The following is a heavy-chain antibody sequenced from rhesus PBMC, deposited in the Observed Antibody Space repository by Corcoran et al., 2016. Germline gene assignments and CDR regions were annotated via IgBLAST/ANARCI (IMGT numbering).Heavy chain of an antibody. D-gene: IGHD2-21*01. Sequence: QVQLQESGPGLVKPSETLSLTCAVPGGSISDDYYWSWIRQPPGKGLEWIGYIYGRCWRTNFNPSLKNRVTISIDTSKNQFSLNLSSVTAADTAVYYCARGILYWSCAFDFWGQGLRVTVSS. V-gene: IGHV4-106*01. CDR3: ARGILYWSCAFDF. CDR1: GGSISDDYY. CDR2: IYGRCWRT. J-gene: IGHJ3*01.